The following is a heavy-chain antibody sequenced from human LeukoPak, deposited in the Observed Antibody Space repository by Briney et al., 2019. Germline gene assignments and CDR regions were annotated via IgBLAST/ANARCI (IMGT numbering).Heavy chain of an antibody. D-gene: IGHD3-3*01. V-gene: IGHV3-11*06. Sequence: GGSLRLSCAASGFTFSDYYMSWIRQAPGKGLEWVSYISSSSSYTNYADSVKGRFTISRDNAKNSLYLQMNSLRAEDTAIYYCARVPGGLEWSDFDYWGQGTLVTVSS. CDR3: ARVPGGLEWSDFDY. J-gene: IGHJ4*02. CDR2: ISSSSSYT. CDR1: GFTFSDYY.